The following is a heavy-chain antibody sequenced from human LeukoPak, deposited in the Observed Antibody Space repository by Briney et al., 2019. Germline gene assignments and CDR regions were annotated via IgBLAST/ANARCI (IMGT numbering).Heavy chain of an antibody. V-gene: IGHV4-4*07. CDR1: GGSISTYF. CDR3: ARDLGYYDSSGYSDY. J-gene: IGHJ4*02. Sequence: SETLSLTCTVSGGSISTYFWSWIRQPAGKGLEWIGRIYASGKTNYNPSLKSRVTMSVDTPKNQFSLKMSSVTAADTAVCYCARDLGYYDSSGYSDYWGQGTLVTVSS. D-gene: IGHD3-22*01. CDR2: IYASGKT.